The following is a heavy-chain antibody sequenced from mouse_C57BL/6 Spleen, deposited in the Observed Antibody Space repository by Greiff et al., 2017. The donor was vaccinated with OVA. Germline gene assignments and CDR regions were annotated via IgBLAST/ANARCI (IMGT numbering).Heavy chain of an antibody. CDR3: ARQDSSSSYWYCDV. CDR2: IYPGDGDT. V-gene: IGHV1-82*01. D-gene: IGHD1-1*01. Sequence: VQLQQSGPELVKPGASVKISCKASGYAFSSSWMNWVKQRPGQGLEWIGRIYPGDGDTNYNGKFKGKATLTADKSSSTAYMQLSRLTSEDSAVNFWARQDSSSSYWYCDVWGTGTTVTVSA. J-gene: IGHJ1*03. CDR1: GYAFSSSW.